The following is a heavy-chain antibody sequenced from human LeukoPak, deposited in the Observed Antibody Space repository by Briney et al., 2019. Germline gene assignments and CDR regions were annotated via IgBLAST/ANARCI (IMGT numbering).Heavy chain of an antibody. V-gene: IGHV3-30*02. J-gene: IGHJ3*02. CDR1: GFTFSSYG. CDR2: IRYDGSNK. Sequence: PGGSLRLSCAASGFTFSSYGMHWVRQAPGKGLEGVAFIRYDGSNKYYADSVKGRFTISRDNSKNTLYLQMNSLRAEDTAVYYCAKVRGFGVATQGAFDIWGQGTMVTVSS. CDR3: AKVRGFGVATQGAFDI. D-gene: IGHD3-3*01.